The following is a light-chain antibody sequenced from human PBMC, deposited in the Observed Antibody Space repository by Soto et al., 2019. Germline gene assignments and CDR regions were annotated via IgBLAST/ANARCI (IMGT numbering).Light chain of an antibody. Sequence: EIVLTQSPGTLSLSPGERATLSCRASQSVSSSYLAWYQQKPGQAPRPLIYGASSRATGIPERFSGSGSGTDFTLTISRLEPEDFAVYYCQQYGSSPCTFGQGTKVEIK. CDR1: QSVSSSY. V-gene: IGKV3-20*01. CDR3: QQYGSSPCT. CDR2: GAS. J-gene: IGKJ1*01.